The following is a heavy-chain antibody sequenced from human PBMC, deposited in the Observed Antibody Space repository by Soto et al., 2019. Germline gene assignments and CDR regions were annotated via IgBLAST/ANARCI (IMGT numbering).Heavy chain of an antibody. Sequence: QVPLVQSGAEVKKPGSSVKVSCKASGGTFSSYAISWVRQAPGQGLEWMGGIIPIFGTANYAQKFQGRVTITADEYTSTAYMKLSSLRSEDTDVYYCASGREDTVVVVAATLPPGGQGTMVTVSS. V-gene: IGHV1-69*01. CDR1: GGTFSSYA. CDR3: ASGREDTVVVVAATLPP. D-gene: IGHD2-15*01. J-gene: IGHJ1*01. CDR2: IIPIFGTA.